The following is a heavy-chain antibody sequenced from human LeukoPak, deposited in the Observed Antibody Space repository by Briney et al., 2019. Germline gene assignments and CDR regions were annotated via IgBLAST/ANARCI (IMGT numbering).Heavy chain of an antibody. CDR2: ISWNSGNV. D-gene: IGHD6-6*01. CDR3: AKPGTYSSSSGYIDS. CDR1: GFTFKNYA. Sequence: GGSLRLSCAASGFTFKNYAMHWVRQAPGKGLEWVSSISWNSGNVDYADSVKGRFTLSRDNAKNSLYLQMSSLRAEDTALYYCAKPGTYSSSSGYIDSWGQGTLVTVSS. J-gene: IGHJ4*02. V-gene: IGHV3-9*01.